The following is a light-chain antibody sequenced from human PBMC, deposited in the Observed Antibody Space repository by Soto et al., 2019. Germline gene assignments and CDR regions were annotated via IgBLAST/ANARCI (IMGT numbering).Light chain of an antibody. CDR2: GAS. J-gene: IGKJ2*01. CDR1: QSVSSTY. V-gene: IGKV3-20*01. Sequence: EIVLTQSPGTLSLSPGERATLSCRASQSVSSTYLAWYQHKPGQAPRLLIYGASSRATGIPDRFSGSGSGTDFTLTISRLEPEDFAVYYCQQYGSSPYNFVQGTKLEIK. CDR3: QQYGSSPYN.